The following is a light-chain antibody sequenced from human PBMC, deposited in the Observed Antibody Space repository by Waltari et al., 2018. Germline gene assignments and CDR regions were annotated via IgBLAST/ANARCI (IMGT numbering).Light chain of an antibody. J-gene: IGKJ2*01. CDR1: YNVDVF. V-gene: IGKV1-39*01. CDR3: QQSHGFPFT. CDR2: GAS. Sequence: DIQMTQSPSSLSTSVGDRVTISCRETYNVDVFLNWYQQKPGKTPKLLIYGASSLQSGVPSRFSGSGSGTDFTLTITSLQPEDSATYYCQQSHGFPFTFGQGTKLEIK.